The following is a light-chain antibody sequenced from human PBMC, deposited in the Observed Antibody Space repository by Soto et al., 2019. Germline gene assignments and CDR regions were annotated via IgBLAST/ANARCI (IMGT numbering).Light chain of an antibody. V-gene: IGKV2-28*01. Sequence: MTQSPASLSVSVGDRVTISCRSSQSLLYNNTYNYLDWYVQKPGQSPQLLIYFGSNRAPGVPDRFSGSGSGTDFTLKINRVEAEDVGTYYCMQALQSLTFGQGTRLEIK. CDR2: FGS. J-gene: IGKJ5*01. CDR1: QSLLYNNTYNY. CDR3: MQALQSLT.